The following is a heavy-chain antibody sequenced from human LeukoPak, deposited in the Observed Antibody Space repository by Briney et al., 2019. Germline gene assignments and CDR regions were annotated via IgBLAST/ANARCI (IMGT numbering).Heavy chain of an antibody. J-gene: IGHJ3*02. CDR1: GFTFSSCA. CDR3: ARVEYSSGWADAFDI. V-gene: IGHV3-30-3*01. D-gene: IGHD6-19*01. Sequence: PGGSLRLSCAASGFTFSSCAMHWVRQAPGKGLEWVAVISYDGSNKYYADSVKGRFTISRDNSKNTLYLQMNSLRAEDTAVYYCARVEYSSGWADAFDIWGQGTMVTVSS. CDR2: ISYDGSNK.